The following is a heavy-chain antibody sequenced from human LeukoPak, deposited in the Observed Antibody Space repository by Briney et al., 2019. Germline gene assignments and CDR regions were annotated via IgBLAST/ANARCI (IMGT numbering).Heavy chain of an antibody. Sequence: KSSETLSLTCTVSGGSISSGGYYWSWIRQHPGKGLEWIGYIYYSGSTYYNPSLKSRVTISVDTSKNQFSLKLSSVTAADTAVYYCARGTAAGTPDYWGQGTLVTVSS. CDR2: IYYSGST. J-gene: IGHJ4*02. CDR3: ARGTAAGTPDY. D-gene: IGHD6-13*01. V-gene: IGHV4-31*03. CDR1: GGSISSGGYY.